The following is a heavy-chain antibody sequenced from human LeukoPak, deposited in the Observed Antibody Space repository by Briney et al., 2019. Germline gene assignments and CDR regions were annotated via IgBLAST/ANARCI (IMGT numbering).Heavy chain of an antibody. D-gene: IGHD2-2*01. V-gene: IGHV4-39*01. Sequence: SETLSLTCTVSGGSISSSSFYWGWIRQPPGKGLEWIGSIYYNGRTYYNPSLKGRVTISADTSKNQFSLNLSSVTAADTAVYYCAAIIILPAAMGFDYWGQGTLVTVSS. CDR1: GGSISSSSFY. J-gene: IGHJ4*02. CDR2: IYYNGRT. CDR3: AAIIILPAAMGFDY.